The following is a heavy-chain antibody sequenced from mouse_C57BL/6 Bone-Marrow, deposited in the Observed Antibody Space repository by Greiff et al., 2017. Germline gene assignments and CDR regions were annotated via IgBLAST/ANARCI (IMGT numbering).Heavy chain of an antibody. J-gene: IGHJ3*01. Sequence: VQLQQSGPELVKPGASVKMSCKASGYTFTDYNMHWVKQSHGKSLEWIGYINPNNGGTSYNQKFKGKATLTVNKSSSTAYMELRSLTSEDSAVYYCARPSAYYSNYGFAYWGQGTLVTVSA. CDR2: INPNNGGT. V-gene: IGHV1-22*01. CDR3: ARPSAYYSNYGFAY. D-gene: IGHD2-5*01. CDR1: GYTFTDYN.